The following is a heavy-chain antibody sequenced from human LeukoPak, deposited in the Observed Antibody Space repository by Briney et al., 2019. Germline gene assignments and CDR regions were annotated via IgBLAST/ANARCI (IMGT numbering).Heavy chain of an antibody. D-gene: IGHD3-3*01. CDR3: ARRITISGVGYYMDV. Sequence: PGGSLRLSCAASAFSFSSYGMNWVRQAPGRGLEWISYISSRGNSNTYADSVKDRFTLSRDKVWKSLYLQIDRLRAEDTAVYYCARRITISGVGYYMDVWGKGATVTVSS. V-gene: IGHV3-48*01. CDR1: AFSFSSYG. CDR2: ISSRGNSN. J-gene: IGHJ6*03.